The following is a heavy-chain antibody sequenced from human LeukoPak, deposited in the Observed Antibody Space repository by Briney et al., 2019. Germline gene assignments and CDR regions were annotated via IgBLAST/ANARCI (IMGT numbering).Heavy chain of an antibody. CDR1: GFTFSSYA. CDR2: ISGSGGST. CDR3: AKGPFDFWSGYYEISFDY. V-gene: IGHV3-23*01. Sequence: PGGSLRLSCAASGFTFSSYAMSWVRQAPGKGLEWVSAISGSGGSTYYADSVKGRFTISRDNSKNTLYLQMNSLRAEDTAVYYCAKGPFDFWSGYYEISFDYWGQGTLVTVSS. J-gene: IGHJ4*02. D-gene: IGHD3-3*01.